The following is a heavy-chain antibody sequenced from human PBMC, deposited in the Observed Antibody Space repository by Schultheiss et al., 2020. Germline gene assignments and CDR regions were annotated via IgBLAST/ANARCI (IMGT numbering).Heavy chain of an antibody. CDR1: GFTFSSYW. V-gene: IGHV3-30*18. Sequence: GASLKISCAASGFTFSSYWMSWVRQAPGKGLEWVAVISYDGSNKYYADSVKGRFTISRDNSKNTLYLQMNSLRAEDTAVYYCAKPDVGGLRTSYYYYGMDVWGQGTTVTVSS. CDR3: AKPDVGGLRTSYYYYGMDV. CDR2: ISYDGSNK. J-gene: IGHJ6*02. D-gene: IGHD5-12*01.